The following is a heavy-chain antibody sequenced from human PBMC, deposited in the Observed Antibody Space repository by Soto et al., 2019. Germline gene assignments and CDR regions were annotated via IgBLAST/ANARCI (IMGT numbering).Heavy chain of an antibody. D-gene: IGHD1-26*01. CDR1: GFTFSSFA. J-gene: IGHJ4*02. CDR3: AKALSGSIRYFDY. Sequence: EVQLLESGGGLVQPGGSLRLSCAASGFTFSSFALSWVRQAPGKGLEWVSLLSGSGVTTYYADSVKGRFNISRDNSKNTLYLQTNSLRAEDTAVYYCAKALSGSIRYFDYWGQGTLVTVSS. V-gene: IGHV3-23*01. CDR2: LSGSGVTT.